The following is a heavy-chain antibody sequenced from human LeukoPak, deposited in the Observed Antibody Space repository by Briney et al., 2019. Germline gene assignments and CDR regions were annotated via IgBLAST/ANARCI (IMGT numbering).Heavy chain of an antibody. V-gene: IGHV1-18*01. CDR2: ISAYNGNT. Sequence: ASVKVSCKASGYTFTSYGSSWVRQAPGQGLEWMGWISAYNGNTNYAQKLQDRVTMTQDTSTSTDYMELRSLRSDDTAVYYCARESLFSLIDYWGQGTLVTVSS. CDR1: GYTFTSYG. J-gene: IGHJ4*02. D-gene: IGHD3-10*02. CDR3: ARESLFSLIDY.